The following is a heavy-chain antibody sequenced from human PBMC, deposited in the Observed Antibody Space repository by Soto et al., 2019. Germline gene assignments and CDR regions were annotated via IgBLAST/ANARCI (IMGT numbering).Heavy chain of an antibody. V-gene: IGHV3-72*01. CDR1: GFTFSDHY. Sequence: EVQLVESGGGLVQPGGSLRLSCAASGFTFSDHYMDWVRQASGKGLEWVGRIRNKANSYTAEYAESVKGRFTISRDDSKYSLYLQMNSLKIEDTALYYCVRAGTGYQLDYWGQGTLVTVSS. CDR2: IRNKANSYTA. D-gene: IGHD3-9*01. CDR3: VRAGTGYQLDY. J-gene: IGHJ4*02.